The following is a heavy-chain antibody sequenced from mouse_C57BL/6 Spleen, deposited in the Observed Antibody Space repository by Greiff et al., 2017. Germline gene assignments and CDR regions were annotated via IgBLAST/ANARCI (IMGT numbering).Heavy chain of an antibody. CDR2: ISSGGSYT. J-gene: IGHJ1*03. CDR1: GFTFSSYG. V-gene: IGHV5-6*01. CDR3: ARITTGGYFDV. D-gene: IGHD1-1*01. Sequence: EVKLMESGGDLVKPGGSLKLSCAASGFTFSSYGMSWVRQTPDKRLEWVATISSGGSYTYYPDSGKGRFTISRDNAKNTLYLQMSSLKSEDTAMYYCARITTGGYFDVWGTGTTVTVSS.